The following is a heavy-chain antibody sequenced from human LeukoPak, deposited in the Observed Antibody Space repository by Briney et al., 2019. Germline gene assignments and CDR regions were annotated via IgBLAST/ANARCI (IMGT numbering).Heavy chain of an antibody. Sequence: PSETLSLTCTVSGASINSYRWNWIRQPPGKGLEWIGYISYDGKTNYNPSLKSRLTLSVDTSKNQFSLNLNSVTAADADKYYCTKGYYKPFDCWGQGTLVTVTS. CDR1: GASINSYR. V-gene: IGHV4-59*01. CDR3: TKGYYKPFDC. D-gene: IGHD1-26*01. CDR2: ISYDGKT. J-gene: IGHJ4*02.